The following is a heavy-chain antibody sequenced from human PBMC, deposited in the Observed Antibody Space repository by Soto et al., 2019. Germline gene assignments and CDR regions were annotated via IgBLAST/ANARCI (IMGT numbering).Heavy chain of an antibody. D-gene: IGHD3-16*01. Sequence: PGWSLRLSCAASGFTFSSYEMNWVRQAPGKGLEWVSYISSSGSTIFYADSVKGRFTISRDNARNSLYLQMNSPRADDTAVYYCARMGATSLRSPAWGQGTLVTVSS. CDR3: ARMGATSLRSPA. CDR2: ISSSGSTI. CDR1: GFTFSSYE. V-gene: IGHV3-48*03. J-gene: IGHJ5*02.